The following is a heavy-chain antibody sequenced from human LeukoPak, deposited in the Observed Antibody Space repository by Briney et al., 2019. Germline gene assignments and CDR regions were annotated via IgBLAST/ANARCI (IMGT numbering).Heavy chain of an antibody. D-gene: IGHD3-10*01. CDR1: GFTFSSYA. CDR2: ISGSGGST. V-gene: IGHV3-23*01. CDR3: ASGGSGIALYY. J-gene: IGHJ4*02. Sequence: PGGSLRLSCAASGFTFSSYAMSWVRQAPGKGLEWGSGISGSGGSTFYADSVKGRFTISRDNSKNTLYLQMNSLRAEDTAVYYCASGGSGIALYYWGQGTLVTVSS.